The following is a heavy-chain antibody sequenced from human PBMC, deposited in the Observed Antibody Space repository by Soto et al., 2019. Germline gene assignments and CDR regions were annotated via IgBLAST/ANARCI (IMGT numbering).Heavy chain of an antibody. CDR3: ARSIVATASYWYFDL. V-gene: IGHV1-3*01. Sequence: QVQLVQSGAEVKKPGASVKVSCKASGYTFTSYAMHWVRQAPGQRLEWMGWINAGNGNTKYSQKFQGRVTITRDTSASTAYMELSSLRSEDTAVCYCARSIVATASYWYFDLWGRGTLVTVSS. CDR2: INAGNGNT. J-gene: IGHJ2*01. CDR1: GYTFTSYA. D-gene: IGHD5-12*01.